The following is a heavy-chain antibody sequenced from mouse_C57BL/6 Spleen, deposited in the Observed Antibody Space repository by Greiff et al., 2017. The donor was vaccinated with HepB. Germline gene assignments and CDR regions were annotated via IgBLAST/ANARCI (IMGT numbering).Heavy chain of an antibody. Sequence: VQLQQSGAELVRPGASVKLSCKASGYTFTDSYINWVKQRPGQGLEWIARIYPGSGNTYYNEKFKGKATLTAEKSSSTAYMQRSSLTSEDSAVYFGARGESSYYFDYWGQGTTLTVSS. D-gene: IGHD6-1*01. V-gene: IGHV1-76*01. CDR3: ARGESSYYFDY. CDR1: GYTFTDSY. CDR2: IYPGSGNT. J-gene: IGHJ2*01.